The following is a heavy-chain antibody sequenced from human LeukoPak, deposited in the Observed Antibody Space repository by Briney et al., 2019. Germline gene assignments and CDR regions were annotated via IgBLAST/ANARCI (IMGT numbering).Heavy chain of an antibody. CDR1: LGSLNSHY. D-gene: IGHD6-19*01. CDR3: VRRDTGWNYFDY. Sequence: LETLSVTRAVSLGSLNSHYRGCIRQPPEKGLERIGDIYYTGRNTYYPYLVSRVTISVDTSKNLLSLTLTSVLAADTAIYYCVRRDTGWNYFDYWGQGVQVAVSS. J-gene: IGHJ4*02. V-gene: IGHV4-59*08. CDR2: IYYTGRN.